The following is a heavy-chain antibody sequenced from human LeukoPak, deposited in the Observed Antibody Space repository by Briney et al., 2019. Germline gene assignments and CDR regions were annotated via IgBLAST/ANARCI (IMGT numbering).Heavy chain of an antibody. D-gene: IGHD3-16*01. J-gene: IGHJ4*02. CDR3: VKEGVEYSYSYGDY. CDR1: GFSFNNYA. CDR2: ISYDGGDK. Sequence: GGSLRLSCAASGFSFNNYAMYWVRQAPGKGLEWVALISYDGGDKYYAESMKGRIAISRDNAENTLYLQMNNLRPDDTAFYFCVKEGVEYSYSYGDYWGQGTLVTVSS. V-gene: IGHV3-30*18.